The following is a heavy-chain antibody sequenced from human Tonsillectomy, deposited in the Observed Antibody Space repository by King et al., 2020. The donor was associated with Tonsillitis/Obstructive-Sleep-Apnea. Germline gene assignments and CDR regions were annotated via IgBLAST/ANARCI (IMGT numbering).Heavy chain of an antibody. Sequence: VQLVESGGGLVQPGGSLRLSCAASGFTFSSYWMSWVRQAPGKGLEGVANIKQDGSEKYYVDSVKGRFTISRDNAKISLYLQMNSLRAEDTVVYYCARDFGGITGAFDYWGQGTLVTVSS. V-gene: IGHV3-7*03. CDR2: IKQDGSEK. CDR3: ARDFGGITGAFDY. D-gene: IGHD1-20*01. CDR1: GFTFSSYW. J-gene: IGHJ4*02.